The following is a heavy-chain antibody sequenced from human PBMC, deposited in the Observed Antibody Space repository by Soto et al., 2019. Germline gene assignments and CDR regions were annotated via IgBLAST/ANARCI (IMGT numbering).Heavy chain of an antibody. CDR3: ARLGDYYQAFDY. V-gene: IGHV4-59*08. Sequence: PSETLSLTCNVSGSPISSYYWSWFRQPPGQGLEWVGYIYYTGTTTYNPSLRSRVAISVDASKSQFSLDLRSVTAADTAVYYCARLGDYYQAFDYWGPGALVTVS. D-gene: IGHD3-22*01. J-gene: IGHJ4*01. CDR1: GSPISSYY. CDR2: IYYTGTT.